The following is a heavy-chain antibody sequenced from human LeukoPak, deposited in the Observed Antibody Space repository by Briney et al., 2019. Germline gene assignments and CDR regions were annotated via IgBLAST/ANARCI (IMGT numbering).Heavy chain of an antibody. CDR3: ARVVDSSGYSWID. J-gene: IGHJ4*02. CDR2: IIPILGIA. CDR1: GGTFSSYA. Sequence: SVKVSCKASGGTFSSYAISWVRQAPGQGLEWMGRIIPILGIANYAQKFQGRVTITADKSTSTAYMELSSLRSEDTAVYYCARVVDSSGYSWIDWGQGTLVTVSS. D-gene: IGHD3-22*01. V-gene: IGHV1-69*04.